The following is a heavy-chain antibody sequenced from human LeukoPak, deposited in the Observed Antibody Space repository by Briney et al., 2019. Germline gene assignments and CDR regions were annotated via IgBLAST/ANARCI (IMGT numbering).Heavy chain of an antibody. CDR2: IWYDGSNK. J-gene: IGHJ4*02. CDR1: GFTFSSYG. CDR3: ARDSSSGWDGPFDY. D-gene: IGHD6-19*01. V-gene: IGHV3-33*01. Sequence: GRSLRLSCAASGFTFSSYGMHWVRQAPGKGLEWVAVIWYDGSNKYYAGSVKGRFTISRDNSKNTLYLQMNSLRAEDTAVYYCARDSSSGWDGPFDYWGQGTLVTVSS.